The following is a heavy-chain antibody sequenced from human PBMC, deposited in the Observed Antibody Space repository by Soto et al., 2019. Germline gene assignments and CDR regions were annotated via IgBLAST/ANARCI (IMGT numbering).Heavy chain of an antibody. V-gene: IGHV3-23*01. D-gene: IGHD3-22*01. CDR2: ISGSGGST. Sequence: GGSLRLSCAASGFTFSSYAMSWVRQAPGKGLEWVSAISGSGGSTYYADSVKGRFTISRDNSKNTLYLQMNSLRAEDTAVYYCAKFYYYDSSGYYGAFDIWGQGTMVTVSS. J-gene: IGHJ3*02. CDR3: AKFYYYDSSGYYGAFDI. CDR1: GFTFSSYA.